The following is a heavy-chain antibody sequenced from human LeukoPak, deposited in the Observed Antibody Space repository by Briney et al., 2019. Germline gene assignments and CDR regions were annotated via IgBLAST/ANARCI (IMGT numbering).Heavy chain of an antibody. CDR3: ARDSGQQLVLLYYFDY. CDR2: ISYDGSNK. CDR1: GFTFSSYA. J-gene: IGHJ4*02. Sequence: PGRSLRLSCAASGFTFSSYAMHWVRQAPGKGLEWVAVISYDGSNKYYADSVKGRFTISRDNSENTLYLQMNSLRAEDTTVYYCARDSGQQLVLLYYFDYWGQGTLVTVSS. V-gene: IGHV3-30-3*01. D-gene: IGHD6-13*01.